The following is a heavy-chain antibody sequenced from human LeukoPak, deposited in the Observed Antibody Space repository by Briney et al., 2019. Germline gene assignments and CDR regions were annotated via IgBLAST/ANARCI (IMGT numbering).Heavy chain of an antibody. CDR3: ASRLPTTVTTGDSTDY. V-gene: IGHV4-39*01. Sequence: PSETLSLTCTVSGGSIGSSTYYWGWIRQPPGKGLEWIGYIYYSGSTYYNPSLKSRVTISIDTSKNQFSLKLTSVTAADTAVYYCASRLPTTVTTGDSTDYWGQGTLVTVSS. D-gene: IGHD4-11*01. CDR1: GGSIGSSTYY. J-gene: IGHJ4*02. CDR2: IYYSGST.